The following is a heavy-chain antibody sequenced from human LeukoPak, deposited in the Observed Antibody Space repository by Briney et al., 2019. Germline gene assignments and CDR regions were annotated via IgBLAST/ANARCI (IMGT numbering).Heavy chain of an antibody. Sequence: GGSLRLSCAASGFTVSSNYMSWVRQVPGKGLEWVSVIYSGGSTYYADSVKGRFTISRDNSKNTLYLQMNSLRAEDTAVYYCARDRDNSYDYWGQGTLVTVSS. CDR2: IYSGGST. CDR1: GFTVSSNY. D-gene: IGHD2-15*01. V-gene: IGHV3-53*01. J-gene: IGHJ4*02. CDR3: ARDRDNSYDY.